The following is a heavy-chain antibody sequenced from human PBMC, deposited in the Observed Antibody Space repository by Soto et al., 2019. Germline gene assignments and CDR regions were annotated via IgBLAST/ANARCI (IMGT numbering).Heavy chain of an antibody. V-gene: IGHV1-18*01. D-gene: IGHD2-8*01. CDR1: GYTFTSYG. Sequence: ASLKVSCKSSGYTFTSYGISWVRQAPGQGLEWMGWISAYNGNTNYAQKLQGRVTMTTDTSTSTAYMELRSLRSDATAVYYCARWGDCTNGVCYTGWFDPWGQGTLVTVSS. CDR3: ARWGDCTNGVCYTGWFDP. J-gene: IGHJ5*02. CDR2: ISAYNGNT.